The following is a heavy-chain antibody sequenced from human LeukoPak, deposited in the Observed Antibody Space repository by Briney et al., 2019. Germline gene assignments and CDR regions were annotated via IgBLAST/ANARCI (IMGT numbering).Heavy chain of an antibody. CDR2: IYTSGST. J-gene: IGHJ5*02. Sequence: SETLSLTCTVSGGSISSYYWSWIRQPAGKGLEWIGRIYTSGSTNYNPSLKSRVTMSVDTSKNQFSLKLSSVTAADTAVYYCARDQLLKHQLLQPIGGNWFDPWGQGTLVTVSS. CDR1: GGSISSYY. CDR3: ARDQLLKHQLLQPIGGNWFDP. D-gene: IGHD2-2*01. V-gene: IGHV4-4*07.